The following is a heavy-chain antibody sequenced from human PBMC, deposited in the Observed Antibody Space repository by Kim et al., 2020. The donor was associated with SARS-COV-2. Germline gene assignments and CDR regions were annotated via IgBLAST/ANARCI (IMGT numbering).Heavy chain of an antibody. CDR3: ARDRIGHCSSTSGSLHFDY. Sequence: SETLSLTCTVSGGSISSHSWSWIRQPPGKGLEWIGYTYYSGSTNYNPSLKSRVTISVDTSKNQFSLKLSSVTAADAAVYYCARDRIGHCSSTSGSLHFDYWGQGTLVTVSS. CDR2: TYYSGST. D-gene: IGHD2-2*01. CDR1: GGSISSHS. J-gene: IGHJ4*02. V-gene: IGHV4-59*11.